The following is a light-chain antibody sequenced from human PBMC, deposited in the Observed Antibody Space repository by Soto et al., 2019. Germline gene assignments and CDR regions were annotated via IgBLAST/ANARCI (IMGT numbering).Light chain of an antibody. CDR1: QSVSTN. Sequence: EIVMTQSPDTLSVSPGESATLSCRASQSVSTNLAWYQHKPGQAPRLLISGASTRATGLPARFSGSGSGTDFTLTISSLQSEDVAVYYCQQYNSYPWTFGQGTKVDIK. CDR3: QQYNSYPWT. CDR2: GAS. J-gene: IGKJ1*01. V-gene: IGKV3-15*01.